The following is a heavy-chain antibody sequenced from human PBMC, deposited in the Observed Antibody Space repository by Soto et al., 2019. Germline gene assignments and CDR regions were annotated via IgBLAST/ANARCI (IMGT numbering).Heavy chain of an antibody. CDR3: AHRHHPGGSMWYYFDY. V-gene: IGHV2-5*01. J-gene: IGHJ4*02. CDR1: GFSLSTSGVG. D-gene: IGHD2-21*01. Sequence: QITLKESGPTLVKPTQTLTLTCTFSGFSLSTSGVGVGWIRQPPGKALEWLALIYWNDDKRYSPSLKSRLTITKDTSKNQVVLTMTNMDPVDTATYYCAHRHHPGGSMWYYFDYWGQGTLVTVSS. CDR2: IYWNDDK.